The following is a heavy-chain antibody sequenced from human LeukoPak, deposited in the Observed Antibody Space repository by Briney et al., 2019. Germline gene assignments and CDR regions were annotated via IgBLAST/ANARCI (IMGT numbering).Heavy chain of an antibody. V-gene: IGHV4-30-4*01. CDR3: ARESYYYYSSGYQN. J-gene: IGHJ4*02. CDR1: GDSISSGNYF. CDR2: ISYSGST. Sequence: PSETLSLTCTVSGDSISSGNYFWSWIRQPPGKGLEWIGYISYSGSTYYNPSLKSRVTESVDTSKNQFSLKLSSVTAADTAVYYCARESYYYYSSGYQNWGQGTLVIVSS. D-gene: IGHD3-22*01.